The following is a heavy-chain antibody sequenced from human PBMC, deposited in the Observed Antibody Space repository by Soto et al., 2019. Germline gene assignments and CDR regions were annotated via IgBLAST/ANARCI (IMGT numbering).Heavy chain of an antibody. CDR1: GFSFSNAW. V-gene: IGHV3-15*07. CDR3: AYYRDSSARNVDF. J-gene: IGHJ4*02. Sequence: EVQLVESGGGLVKAGGSLRLSCAASGFSFSNAWMNWVRQAPGKGLEWVGRIKSEANGGTTDHAAAVKGRFIISRDDSKNMLFLQMDSLITEDSAVYYCAYYRDSSARNVDFWGQGTLVTVSS. D-gene: IGHD3-22*01. CDR2: IKSEANGGTT.